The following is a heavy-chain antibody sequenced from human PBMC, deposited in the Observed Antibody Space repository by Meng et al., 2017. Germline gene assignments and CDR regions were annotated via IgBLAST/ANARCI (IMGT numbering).Heavy chain of an antibody. CDR1: GYTFTGYY. V-gene: IGHV1-2*02. CDR2: INPNSGGT. J-gene: IGHJ3*02. CDR3: ARDWGWFGELYAFDI. Sequence: ASVKVSCKASGYTFTGYYMHWVRQAPGQGLEWMGWINPNSGGTNYAQKFQGRVTMTRDTSISTAYMELSRLRSDDTAVYYCARDWGWFGELYAFDIWGQGTMVTVSS. D-gene: IGHD3-10*01.